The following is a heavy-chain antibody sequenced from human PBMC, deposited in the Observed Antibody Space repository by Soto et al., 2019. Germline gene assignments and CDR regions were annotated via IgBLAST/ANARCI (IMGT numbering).Heavy chain of an antibody. CDR3: ARERGLGAPPDNYMDV. CDR1: GYTLSRYN. J-gene: IGHJ6*03. D-gene: IGHD6-6*01. V-gene: IGHV3-21*01. CDR2: ISSRSSYI. Sequence: EVQLVESGGGLVKPGGSLRLSCAASGYTLSRYNMNWVRQAPGKGLEWVSSISSRSSYIHYADSVKGRFTISRDNAKNSLYLQTNSLRAEDTAVYYCARERGLGAPPDNYMDVWGKGTTVTVSS.